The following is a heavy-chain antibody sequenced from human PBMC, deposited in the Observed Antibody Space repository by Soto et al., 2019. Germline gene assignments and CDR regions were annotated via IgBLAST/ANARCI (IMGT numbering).Heavy chain of an antibody. CDR3: TVAGNGDQGVFDI. CDR1: GFTFSSYG. J-gene: IGHJ3*02. CDR2: ISYDGSNK. V-gene: IGHV3-30*03. D-gene: IGHD6-19*01. Sequence: QVQLVESGGGVAQPGRSLRLSCAASGFTFSSYGMHWVRQGPGKGLEWVAVISYDGSNKYYADSVKGRFTISRDNSKNTLYLQMNSLRAEDTAVYYCTVAGNGDQGVFDIWGQGTMVTVSS.